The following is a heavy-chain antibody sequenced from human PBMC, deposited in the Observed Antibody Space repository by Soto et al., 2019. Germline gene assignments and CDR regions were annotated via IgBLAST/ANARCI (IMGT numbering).Heavy chain of an antibody. CDR3: ARSQGGSSSLDIYYYYYYGMDV. CDR1: GGTFSSYA. CDR2: IIPIFGTA. Sequence: QVQLVQSGAEVKKPGSSVKVSCKAPGGTFSSYAISWVRQAPGQGLEWMGGIIPIFGTANYAQKFQGRVTITADKSTSTGYMERSSLRSEHTAVYYCARSQGGSSSLDIYYYYYYGMDVWGQGTTVTVSS. D-gene: IGHD2-15*01. V-gene: IGHV1-69*06. J-gene: IGHJ6*02.